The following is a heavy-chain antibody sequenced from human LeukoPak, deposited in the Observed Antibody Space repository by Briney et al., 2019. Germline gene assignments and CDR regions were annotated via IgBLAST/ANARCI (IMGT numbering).Heavy chain of an antibody. CDR1: GFTFSSYS. J-gene: IGHJ4*02. CDR2: ISSSSSYI. CDR3: AKDKYSSNWYYLDF. D-gene: IGHD6-13*01. Sequence: GGSLRLSCAASGFTFSSYSMNWVRQAPGKGLEWVSSISSSSSYIYYADSVKGRFTMSRDNAKNSLYLQMNSLRVEDTALYYCAKDKYSSNWYYLDFWGQGTLVTVSS. V-gene: IGHV3-21*04.